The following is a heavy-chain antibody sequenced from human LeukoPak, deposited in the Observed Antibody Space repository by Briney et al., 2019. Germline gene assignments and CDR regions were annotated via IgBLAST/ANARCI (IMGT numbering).Heavy chain of an antibody. CDR1: GGTFSSYA. V-gene: IGHV1-69*01. D-gene: IGHD3-3*01. J-gene: IGHJ6*03. Sequence: GASVKVSCKASGGTFSSYAISWVRQAPGQGLEWMGGIIPIFGTANYAQKFQGRVTITADESTSTAYMELSSLRSEDTAVYYCASPSGYPEDYYYYYYMDVWGKGTTVTVSS. CDR3: ASPSGYPEDYYYYYYMDV. CDR2: IIPIFGTA.